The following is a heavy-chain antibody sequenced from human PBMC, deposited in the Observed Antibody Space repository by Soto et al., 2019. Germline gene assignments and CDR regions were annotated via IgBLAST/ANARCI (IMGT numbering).Heavy chain of an antibody. CDR3: AASYIAAAPYSMDD. J-gene: IGHJ6*02. CDR2: INAGNGNT. V-gene: IGHV1-3*01. D-gene: IGHD6-13*01. Sequence: QVQLVQSGAEVKKPGASVKVSCKASGYTFTSYAMHWVRQAPGQRLEWMGWINAGNGNTKYSQKFEGRVTITRGTSASTANMELSSLRSEDTVVYYCAASYIAAAPYSMDDWGQGTTVTVSS. CDR1: GYTFTSYA.